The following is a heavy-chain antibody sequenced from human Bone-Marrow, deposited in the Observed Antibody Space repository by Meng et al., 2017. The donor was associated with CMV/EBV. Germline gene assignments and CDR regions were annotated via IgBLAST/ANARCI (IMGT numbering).Heavy chain of an antibody. D-gene: IGHD3-10*02. J-gene: IGHJ4*02. CDR3: ARDMFAWAVPPTPLQY. CDR2: ISPDGSKK. Sequence: GGSLRLSCSTSGFAFIDYSLHWVRQAPGKGLEWVALISPDGSKKSYADSVKGRFIVSRDNPKKTVYLQMSSLRADDTAVYFCARDMFAWAVPPTPLQYWGQGNLVTVSS. CDR1: GFAFIDYS. V-gene: IGHV3-30*04.